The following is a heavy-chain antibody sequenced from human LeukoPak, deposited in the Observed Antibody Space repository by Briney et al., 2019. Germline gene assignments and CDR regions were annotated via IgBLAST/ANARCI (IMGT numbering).Heavy chain of an antibody. D-gene: IGHD3-22*01. CDR1: GFTFSNYW. Sequence: GGSLRLSCAASGFTFSNYWMQWVRQAPGKGLVWVSAISGSGGSTYYADSVKGRFTISRDNSKNTLYLQMNGLRAEDTAVYYCAKDARRYDSSGYYDYWGQGTLVTVSS. CDR3: AKDARRYDSSGYYDY. V-gene: IGHV3-23*01. J-gene: IGHJ4*02. CDR2: ISGSGGST.